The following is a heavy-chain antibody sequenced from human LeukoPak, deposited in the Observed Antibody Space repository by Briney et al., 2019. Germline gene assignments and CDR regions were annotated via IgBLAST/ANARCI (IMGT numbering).Heavy chain of an antibody. CDR1: GFTLSSYA. CDR2: ISGSGGST. Sequence: GGSLRLSCAASGFTLSSYAMSWVRQAPGKGLEWVSAISGSGGSTYYADSVKGRFTISRDNSKNMLYLQMNSLGAEDTAVYYCAKDLGYNYVFDYWGQGTLVTVSS. V-gene: IGHV3-23*01. D-gene: IGHD5-24*01. CDR3: AKDLGYNYVFDY. J-gene: IGHJ4*02.